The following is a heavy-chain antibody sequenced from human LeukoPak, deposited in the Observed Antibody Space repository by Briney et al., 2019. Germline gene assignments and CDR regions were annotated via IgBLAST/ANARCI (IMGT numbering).Heavy chain of an antibody. CDR2: ISSNGGSA. D-gene: IGHD3-16*01. V-gene: IGHV3-64D*09. CDR3: FKRLRTAVTYYDYGMDV. Sequence: PGGSLRLSCSASGFTFSSYAMHWVRQAPGKGLEYVSAISSNGGSAYYADSVKGRFTIYRDNSKNTLYLQMSSLRAEDTAVYYFFKRLRTAVTYYDYGMDVWGQGTTVTVSS. CDR1: GFTFSSYA. J-gene: IGHJ6*02.